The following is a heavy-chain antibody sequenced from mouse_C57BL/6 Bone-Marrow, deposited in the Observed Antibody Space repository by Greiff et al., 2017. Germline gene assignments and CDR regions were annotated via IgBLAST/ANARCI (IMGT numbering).Heavy chain of an antibody. CDR2: ISSGGSYT. Sequence: EVQLVESGGDLVKPGGSLKLSCAASGFTFSSYGMSWVRPTPDKRLEWVATISSGGSYTYYPDSVKGRFTISRDNAKNTLYLQMSSLKSEDTAMYYCARRVTGTDVDYWGQGTTLTVSS. V-gene: IGHV5-6*01. CDR3: ARRVTGTDVDY. D-gene: IGHD4-1*01. J-gene: IGHJ2*01. CDR1: GFTFSSYG.